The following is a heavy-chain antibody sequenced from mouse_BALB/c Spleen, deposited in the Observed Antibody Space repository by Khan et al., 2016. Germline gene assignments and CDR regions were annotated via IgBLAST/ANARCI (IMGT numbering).Heavy chain of an antibody. J-gene: IGHJ4*01. Sequence: VELVESGPGLVAPSQSLSITCTVSGFSIIAYGVNWVRQPPGKGLEWLGMIWGDGSTDYNSALKSRLNITKDNSKSQVFLKMNSLQTDATARYYCARDGWGYYAMDYWGQGTSVTVSS. CDR1: GFSIIAYG. CDR2: IWGDGST. CDR3: ARDGWGYYAMDY. D-gene: IGHD2-2*01. V-gene: IGHV2-6-7*01.